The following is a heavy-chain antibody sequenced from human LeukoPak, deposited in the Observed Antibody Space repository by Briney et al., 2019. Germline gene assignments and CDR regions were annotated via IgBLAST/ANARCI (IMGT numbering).Heavy chain of an antibody. CDR1: GFTFSSYS. V-gene: IGHV3-48*04. J-gene: IGHJ6*02. Sequence: GGPLRLSCAASGFTFSSYSMNWVRQAPGKGLEWVSYISSSSSTIYYADSVKGRFTISRDNAKNSLYLQMNSLRAEDTAVYYCARESTSYYYYYGMDVWGQGTTVTVSS. CDR3: ARESTSYYYYYGMDV. CDR2: ISSSSSTI.